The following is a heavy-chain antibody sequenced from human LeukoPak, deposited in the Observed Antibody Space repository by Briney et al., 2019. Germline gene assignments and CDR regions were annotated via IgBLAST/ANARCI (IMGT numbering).Heavy chain of an antibody. D-gene: IGHD5-12*01. J-gene: IGHJ6*03. CDR2: IYTSGST. CDR3: ARERGYSGYDKVLGRLANYYDMDV. V-gene: IGHV4-61*02. Sequence: SETLSLTCTVSGGSISSGSYYWSWIRQPAGKGLEWIGRIYTSGSTNYNPSLKSRVTISVDTSKNQFSLKLSSVTAADTAVYYCARERGYSGYDKVLGRLANYYDMDVWGKGTTVTISS. CDR1: GGSISSGSYY.